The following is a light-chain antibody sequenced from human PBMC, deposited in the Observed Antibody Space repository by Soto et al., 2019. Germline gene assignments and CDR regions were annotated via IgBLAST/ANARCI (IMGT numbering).Light chain of an antibody. V-gene: IGLV2-8*01. Sequence: QSALTQPPSASGSPGQSVTISCTGTSSDVGAYNSVSWYQHHPGKAPKLLIYEVNKRPSGVPDRFSGSKSGNTASLTVSGLQAEDEADYYCSSYAGATNLVFGGGTKLTVL. CDR3: SSYAGATNLV. J-gene: IGLJ2*01. CDR1: SSDVGAYNS. CDR2: EVN.